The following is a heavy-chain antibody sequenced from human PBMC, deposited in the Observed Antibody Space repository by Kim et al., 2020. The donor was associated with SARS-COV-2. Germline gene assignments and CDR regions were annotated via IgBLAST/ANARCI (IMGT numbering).Heavy chain of an antibody. V-gene: IGHV3-23*03. CDR3: AKVRLRLYDFWSGQGRPYYFDY. D-gene: IGHD3-3*01. Sequence: GGSLRLSCAASGFTFSSYAMSWVRQAPGKGLEWVSVIYSGGSSTYYADSVKGRFTISRDNSKNTLYLQINSLRAEDTAVYYCAKVRLRLYDFWSGQGRPYYFDYWGQGTLVTVSS. CDR1: GFTFSSYA. CDR2: IYSGGSST. J-gene: IGHJ4*02.